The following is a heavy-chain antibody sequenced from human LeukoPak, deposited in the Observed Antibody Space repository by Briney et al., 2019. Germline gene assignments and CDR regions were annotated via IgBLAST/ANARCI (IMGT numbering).Heavy chain of an antibody. CDR2: IIPIFGTA. J-gene: IGHJ6*03. CDR3: ARDGVGATKATARLTYDYYYYMDV. Sequence: GASVKVSCKASGGTFSSYAISWVRQAPGQGLEWMGGIIPIFGTANYAQKFQGRVTITADKSTSTAYMELSSLRSEDTAVYYCARDGVGATKATARLTYDYYYYMDVWGKGTTVTVSS. V-gene: IGHV1-69*06. D-gene: IGHD1-26*01. CDR1: GGTFSSYA.